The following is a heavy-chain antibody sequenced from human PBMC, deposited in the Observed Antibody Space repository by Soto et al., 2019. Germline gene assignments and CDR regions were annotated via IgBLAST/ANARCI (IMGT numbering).Heavy chain of an antibody. Sequence: SETLSLTCAVYGGSFSGYYWSWICQPPGKGLEWIGEINHSGSTNYNPSLKSRVTISVDTSKNQFSLKLSSVTAADTAVYYCARGPGEDYDYVWGSYRSPYFDYWGQGTLVIVSS. D-gene: IGHD3-16*02. CDR3: ARGPGEDYDYVWGSYRSPYFDY. J-gene: IGHJ4*02. CDR1: GGSFSGYY. CDR2: INHSGST. V-gene: IGHV4-34*01.